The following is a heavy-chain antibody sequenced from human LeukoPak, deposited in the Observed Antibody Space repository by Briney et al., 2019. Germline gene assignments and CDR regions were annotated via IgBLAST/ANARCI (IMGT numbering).Heavy chain of an antibody. Sequence: GGSLRLSCAASGFTFDDYAMHWVRQAPWKGLEWVSGISWNSGSIGYADSVKGRFTISRDNAKNSLYLQMNSLRAEDTALYYCAKGSYSSGYYSPYFDYWGQGTLVTVSS. V-gene: IGHV3-9*01. J-gene: IGHJ4*02. CDR3: AKGSYSSGYYSPYFDY. CDR1: GFTFDDYA. CDR2: ISWNSGSI. D-gene: IGHD3-22*01.